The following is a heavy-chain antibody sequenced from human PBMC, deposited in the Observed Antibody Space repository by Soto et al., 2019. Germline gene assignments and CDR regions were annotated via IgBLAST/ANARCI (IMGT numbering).Heavy chain of an antibody. V-gene: IGHV4-39*01. CDR1: GGSISSSSYY. CDR3: AINSASPTW. Sequence: SETLSLTCTVSGGSISSSSYYWGWIRQPPGKGLEWIGSIYYSGSTYYNPSLKSRVTISVDTSKNQFSLKLRSVTAADTAVYYCAINSASPTWRAQGTLVTVSS. CDR2: IYYSGST. D-gene: IGHD1-26*01. J-gene: IGHJ4*02.